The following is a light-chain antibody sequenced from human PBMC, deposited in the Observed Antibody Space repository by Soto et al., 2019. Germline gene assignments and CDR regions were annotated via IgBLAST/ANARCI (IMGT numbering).Light chain of an antibody. Sequence: EIVLTQSPATLSLFPGERATLSCRASQSISSYLAWYQQKPGQAPRLLIYDASNRATGIPARFSGSGSGTDFTLTISSLETEDFAVDYCHQRNNWPLTFGGGTKVEIK. CDR3: HQRNNWPLT. CDR1: QSISSY. V-gene: IGKV3-11*01. J-gene: IGKJ4*01. CDR2: DAS.